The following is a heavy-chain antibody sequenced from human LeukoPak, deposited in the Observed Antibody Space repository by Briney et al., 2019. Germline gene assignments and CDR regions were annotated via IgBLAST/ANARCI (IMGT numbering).Heavy chain of an antibody. J-gene: IGHJ5*02. CDR3: ATTYYDFWSGYRSWFDP. CDR1: GGSISSSSYY. V-gene: IGHV4-39*01. CDR2: IYYSGST. Sequence: SETLSLTCTVSGGSISSSSYYWGWIRQPPGKGLEWIGSIYYSGSTYYNPSLKSRVTISVDTSKNQFSLKLSSVTAADTAVYYCATTYYDFWSGYRSWFDPWSQGTLVTVSS. D-gene: IGHD3-3*01.